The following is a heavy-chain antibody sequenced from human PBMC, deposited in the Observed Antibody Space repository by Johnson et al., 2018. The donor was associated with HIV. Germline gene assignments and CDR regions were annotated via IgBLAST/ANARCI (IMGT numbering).Heavy chain of an antibody. Sequence: VQLVESGGGLVQPGGSLRLSCAASGFDFSSSWMHWVRQAPGKGLVWVSRIRNDGSVTTYADSVKGRFFISSDNSKNSLYLQMNSLRAEDTAVYYCARGDGYRRAFDIWGQGTMVTVSS. CDR3: ARGDGYRRAFDI. J-gene: IGHJ3*02. V-gene: IGHV3-74*02. D-gene: IGHD1-1*01. CDR1: GFDFSSSW. CDR2: IRNDGSVT.